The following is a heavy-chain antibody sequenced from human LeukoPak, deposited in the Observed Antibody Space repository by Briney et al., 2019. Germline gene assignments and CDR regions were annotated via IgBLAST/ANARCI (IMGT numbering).Heavy chain of an antibody. CDR2: INHSGST. Sequence: SETLSLTCAVYGGSFSGYYWSWIRQPPGKRLEWIGEINHSGSTNYNPSLKSRVTISVDTSKNQFSLKLSSVTAADTAVYYCARGRHSYVPYYYYYGMDVWGQGTTVTVSS. D-gene: IGHD5-18*01. CDR3: ARGRHSYVPYYYYYGMDV. V-gene: IGHV4-34*01. CDR1: GGSFSGYY. J-gene: IGHJ6*02.